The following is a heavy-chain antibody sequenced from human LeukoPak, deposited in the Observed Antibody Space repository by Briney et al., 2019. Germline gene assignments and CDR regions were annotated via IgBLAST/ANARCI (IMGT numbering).Heavy chain of an antibody. J-gene: IGHJ6*03. CDR2: INHSGST. CDR1: GGSISSGGYS. D-gene: IGHD2-21*02. CDR3: ARTYCGGDCRGYYYHYYMDV. V-gene: IGHV4-30-2*01. Sequence: PSETLSLTCAVSGGSISSGGYSWSWIRQPPGKGLEWIGEINHSGSTNYNPSLKSRVTISVDTSKNQFSLKLSSVTAADTAVYYCARTYCGGDCRGYYYHYYMDVWGKGTTVTISS.